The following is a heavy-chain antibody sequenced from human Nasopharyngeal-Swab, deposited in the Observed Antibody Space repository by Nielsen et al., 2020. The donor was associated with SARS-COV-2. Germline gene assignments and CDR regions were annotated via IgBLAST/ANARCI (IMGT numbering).Heavy chain of an antibody. CDR3: ARDMARYCSSTSCYAPGAYYYYGMDV. CDR2: IYSGGST. CDR1: GFTVSSNY. D-gene: IGHD2-2*01. Sequence: GVSLKISCAASGFTVSSNYMSWVRQAPGKGLEWVSVIYSGGSTYYADSVKGRFTISRHNSKNTLYLQMNSLRAEDTAVYYCARDMARYCSSTSCYAPGAYYYYGMDVWGQGTTVTVSS. J-gene: IGHJ6*02. V-gene: IGHV3-53*04.